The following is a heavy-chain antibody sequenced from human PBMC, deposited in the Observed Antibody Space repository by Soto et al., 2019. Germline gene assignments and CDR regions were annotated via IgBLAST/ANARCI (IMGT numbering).Heavy chain of an antibody. CDR1: GGSISEKY. D-gene: IGHD6-13*01. J-gene: IGHJ5*02. Sequence: SETLSLTCIVSGGSISEKYWNWVRQPPGKGLEWIGLIFANGHTDYNPSLKSRVTMSEGASKNQFSLRLTSMTAADTAFYYCVASLAASGLNWLDPWGRGTLVTVSS. CDR2: IFANGHT. CDR3: VASLAASGLNWLDP. V-gene: IGHV4-4*07.